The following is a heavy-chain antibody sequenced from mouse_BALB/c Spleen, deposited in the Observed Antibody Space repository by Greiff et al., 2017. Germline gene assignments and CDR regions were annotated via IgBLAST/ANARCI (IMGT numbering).Heavy chain of an antibody. CDR1: GFNIKDTY. CDR3: ARDGGYLYAMDY. V-gene: IGHV14-3*02. Sequence: EVKLMESGAELVKPGASVKLSCTASGFNIKDTYMHWVKQRPEQGLEWIGRIDPANGNTKYDPKFQGKATITADTSSNTAYLQLSSLTSEDTAVYYCARDGGYLYAMDYWGQGTSVTVSS. D-gene: IGHD2-2*01. J-gene: IGHJ4*01. CDR2: IDPANGNT.